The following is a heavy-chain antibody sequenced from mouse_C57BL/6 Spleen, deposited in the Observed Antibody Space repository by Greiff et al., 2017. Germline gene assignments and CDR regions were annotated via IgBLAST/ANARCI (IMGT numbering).Heavy chain of an antibody. CDR2: IDPSDSET. CDR1: GYTFTSYW. CDR3: ARWRGYGYDETYFDV. D-gene: IGHD2-2*01. Sequence: QVQLQQPGAELVRPGSSVKLSCKASGYTFTSYWMHWVKQRPIQGLEWIGNIDPSDSETHYNQKFKDKATLTVDKSSSTAYMQLSSLTSEDSAVYYCARWRGYGYDETYFDVWGTGTTVTVSS. J-gene: IGHJ1*03. V-gene: IGHV1-52*01.